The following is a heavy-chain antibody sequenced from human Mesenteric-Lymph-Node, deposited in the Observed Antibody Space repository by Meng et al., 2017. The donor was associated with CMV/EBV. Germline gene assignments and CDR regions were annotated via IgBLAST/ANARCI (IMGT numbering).Heavy chain of an antibody. J-gene: IGHJ6*02. CDR2: IYYSGST. D-gene: IGHD2-2*01. Sequence: SETLSLTCTVSGGSISSSSYYWVWIRQPPGKGLEWIVSIYYSGSTYYNPSLKSRVTISVDTSKNQFSLKLSSVTAADTAVYYCARVRVVPAAMRKANYYYDMDVWGQGTTVTVSS. CDR1: GGSISSSSYY. V-gene: IGHV4-39*07. CDR3: ARVRVVPAAMRKANYYYDMDV.